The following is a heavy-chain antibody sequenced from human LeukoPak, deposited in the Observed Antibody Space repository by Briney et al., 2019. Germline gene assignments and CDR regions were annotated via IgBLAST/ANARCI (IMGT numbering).Heavy chain of an antibody. D-gene: IGHD2-21*02. CDR2: ISSSSSYI. V-gene: IGHV3-21*01. J-gene: IGHJ3*02. CDR3: AREVVAYCGGDCYSDAFDI. CDR1: GFTFSSFA. Sequence: PGRSLRLSCAASGFTFSSFAMHWVRQAPGKGLEWVSSISSSSSYIYYADSVKGRFTISRDNAKNSLYLQMNSLRAEDTAVYYCAREVVAYCGGDCYSDAFDIWGQGTMVTVSS.